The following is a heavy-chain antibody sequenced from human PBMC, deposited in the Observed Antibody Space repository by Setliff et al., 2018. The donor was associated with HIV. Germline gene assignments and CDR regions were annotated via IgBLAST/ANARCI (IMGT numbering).Heavy chain of an antibody. D-gene: IGHD3-16*01. J-gene: IGHJ6*03. Sequence: PSQTLSLTCAISGDSVSSNTAAWNWIRQAPSRGLEWLGRTYYRSKWSNDYAVSVKSRITINPDTSKNQFSLQLNSVTPEDTAVYFCARGGDWDYNYYMDVWDKGTTVTVSS. V-gene: IGHV6-1*01. CDR1: GDSVSSNTAA. CDR2: TYYRSKWSN. CDR3: ARGGDWDYNYYMDV.